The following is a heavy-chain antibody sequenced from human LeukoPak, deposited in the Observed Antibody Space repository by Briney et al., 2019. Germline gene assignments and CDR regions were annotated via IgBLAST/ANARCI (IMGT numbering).Heavy chain of an antibody. V-gene: IGHV3-30*04. D-gene: IGHD2-2*01. CDR1: GFTFSSYA. Sequence: AGRSLRLSCAASGFTFSSYAMHWVRQAPGKGLEWVAVISYDGSNKYYADSVKGRFTISRDNSKNTLYLQMNSLRPEDTSVYYCARSPTSWYFDYWGQGTLVTVSS. CDR3: ARSPTSWYFDY. CDR2: ISYDGSNK. J-gene: IGHJ4*02.